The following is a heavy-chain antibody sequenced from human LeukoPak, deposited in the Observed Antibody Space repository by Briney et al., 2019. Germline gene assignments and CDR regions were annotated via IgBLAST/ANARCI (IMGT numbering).Heavy chain of an antibody. J-gene: IGHJ4*02. D-gene: IGHD6-13*01. CDR1: GYTFTSYY. V-gene: IGHV1-46*01. Sequence: GASVKVSCKASGYTFTSYYMHWVRQAPGQGLEWMGIINPSGGSTSYTQKFQGRVTMTRDTSTSTVYMELSSLRSEDTAVYYCARAVSQGYSRKYSLFDYWGQGTLVTVSS. CDR3: ARAVSQGYSRKYSLFDY. CDR2: INPSGGST.